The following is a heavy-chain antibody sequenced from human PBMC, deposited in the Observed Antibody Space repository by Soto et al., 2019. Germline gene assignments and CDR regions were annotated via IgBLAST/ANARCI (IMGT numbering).Heavy chain of an antibody. Sequence: GGSLRLSCAASGFTFSDYYMSWIRQAPGKGLEWVSYISSSSSYTNYADSVKGRFTISRDNAKNSLYLQMNSLRAEDTAVYYCAREVVVVAANCFDYWGQGALVTVSS. V-gene: IGHV3-11*06. CDR2: ISSSSSYT. CDR3: AREVVVVAANCFDY. D-gene: IGHD2-15*01. CDR1: GFTFSDYY. J-gene: IGHJ4*02.